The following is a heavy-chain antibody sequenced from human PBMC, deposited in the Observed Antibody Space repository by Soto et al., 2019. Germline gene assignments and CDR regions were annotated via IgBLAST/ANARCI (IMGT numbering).Heavy chain of an antibody. D-gene: IGHD6-19*01. V-gene: IGHV3-30-3*02. CDR2: ISYEGNTT. CDR3: AKQFKGWSYYFDH. J-gene: IGHJ4*01. CDR1: GFTFSTNA. Sequence: QVQLVESGGGVVQPGRSLRLSCAASGFTFSTNAMHWVRQAPGKGLEWVAVISYEGNTTYYAYSVKGRFTISRDNSKKKLYLQMNSLRAEDTAVSYCAKQFKGWSYYFDHWGHGTLVTVSS.